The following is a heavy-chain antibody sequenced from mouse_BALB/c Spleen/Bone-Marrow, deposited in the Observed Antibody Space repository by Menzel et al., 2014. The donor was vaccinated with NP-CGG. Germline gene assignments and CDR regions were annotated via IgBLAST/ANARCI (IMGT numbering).Heavy chain of an antibody. V-gene: IGHV2-9*02. Sequence: VQLVESGPGLVAPSQSLSITCTVSGFSLXSDGVHWVRQPPGKGLEWLGVIWAGGSTNYNSALMSRLSISKDNSKNQVFLKMNSLQTDDTAMYYCAGDDGFSLYWGQGTALTVSS. J-gene: IGHJ2*01. CDR1: GFSLXSDG. CDR3: AGDDGFSLY. D-gene: IGHD2-3*01. CDR2: IWAGGST.